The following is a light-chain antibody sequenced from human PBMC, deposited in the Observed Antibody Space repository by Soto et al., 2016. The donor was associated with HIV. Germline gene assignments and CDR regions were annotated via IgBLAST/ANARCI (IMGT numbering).Light chain of an antibody. Sequence: DIHLTQSPSLLSASVGDRVAISCRASQGISTYLAWYRHKPGKAPRLLISAASTLQSGVPSRFSASGSGTEFTLTIDSLQPEDFATYYCQQLNDYPPTFGGGTKVEIE. V-gene: IGKV1-9*01. CDR2: AAS. CDR3: QQLNDYPPT. J-gene: IGKJ4*01. CDR1: QGISTY.